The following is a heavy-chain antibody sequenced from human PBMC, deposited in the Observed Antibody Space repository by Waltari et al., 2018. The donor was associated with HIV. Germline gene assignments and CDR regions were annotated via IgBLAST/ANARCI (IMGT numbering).Heavy chain of an antibody. V-gene: IGHV4-34*01. CDR1: GESFSGYY. CDR2: INQSGST. J-gene: IGHJ3*02. Sequence: QVQLQQWGAGLLKPSETLSLTCAVYGESFSGYYWSWSRQPPGKGLEWIGEINQSGSTKYNPSLKSRVSISVDTSKKQFSLKLYSVTAADTAVYYCARKEVGATLKNAFDIWGPGTLVTASS. CDR3: ARKEVGATLKNAFDI. D-gene: IGHD1-26*01.